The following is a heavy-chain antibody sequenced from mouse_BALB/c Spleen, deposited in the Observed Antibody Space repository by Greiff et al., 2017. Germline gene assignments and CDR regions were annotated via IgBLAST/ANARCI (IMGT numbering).Heavy chain of an antibody. J-gene: IGHJ3*01. V-gene: IGHV5-6-4*01. Sequence: EVMLVESGGGLVKPGGSLKLSCAASGFTFSSYTMSWVRQTPEKRLEWVATISSGGSYTYYPDSVKGRFTISRDNAKNTLYLQMSSLKSEDTAMYYCTRDRDDYDVGAWFAYWGQGTLVTVSA. CDR3: TRDRDDYDVGAWFAY. CDR1: GFTFSSYT. CDR2: ISSGGSYT. D-gene: IGHD2-4*01.